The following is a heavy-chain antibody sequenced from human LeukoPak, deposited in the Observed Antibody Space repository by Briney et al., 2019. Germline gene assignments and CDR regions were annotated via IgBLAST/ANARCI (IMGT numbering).Heavy chain of an antibody. V-gene: IGHV4-31*03. CDR3: ARDGYQIVGASVN. CDR2: IYYSGST. J-gene: IGHJ4*02. CDR1: GGSISSGGYY. D-gene: IGHD1-26*01. Sequence: SQTLSLTCTVSGGSISSGGYYWSWIRQHPGKGLERIGYIYYSGSTYYNPSLKSRVTISVDTSKNQFSLKLSSVTAADTAVYYCARDGYQIVGASVNWGQGTLVTVSS.